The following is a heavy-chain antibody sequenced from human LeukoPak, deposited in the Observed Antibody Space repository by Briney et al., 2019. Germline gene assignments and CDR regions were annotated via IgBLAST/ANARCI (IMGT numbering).Heavy chain of an antibody. CDR3: ARAFYGDPAVDY. CDR2: IYYSGST. D-gene: IGHD4-17*01. Sequence: SETLSLTCTVSGGSTSSGDYYWSWIRQPPGEGLEWIGYIYYSGSTYYNPSLKSRVTISVDTSKNQFSLKLSPVTAADTAVYYCARAFYGDPAVDYWGQGTLVTVSS. CDR1: GGSTSSGDYY. J-gene: IGHJ4*02. V-gene: IGHV4-30-4*01.